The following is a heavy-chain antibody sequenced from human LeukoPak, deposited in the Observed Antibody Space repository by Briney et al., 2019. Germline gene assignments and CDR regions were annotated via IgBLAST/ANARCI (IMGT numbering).Heavy chain of an antibody. J-gene: IGHJ4*02. CDR2: ISYDGSNK. CDR3: ARDPRYSSSYFDY. V-gene: IGHV3-30*01. CDR1: GFTFSSYA. Sequence: GGSVRLSCAASGFTFSSYAMHWVRQAPGKGLEWVAVISYDGSNKYYADSVKGRFTISRDNSKNTLYLQMNSLRAEDTAVYYCARDPRYSSSYFDYWGQGTLVTVSS. D-gene: IGHD6-6*01.